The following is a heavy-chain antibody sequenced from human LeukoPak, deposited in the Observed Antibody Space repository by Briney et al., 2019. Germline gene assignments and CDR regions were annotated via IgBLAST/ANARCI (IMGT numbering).Heavy chain of an antibody. CDR2: IYHSGST. Sequence: PSETLSLTCTVSGYSISSGYYWGWIRQPPGKGLEWIGSIYHSGSTYYNPSLKSRVTISVDTSKNQFSLKLSSVTAADTAVYYCARDPLPARGPTDYYFDYWGQGTLVTVSS. V-gene: IGHV4-38-2*02. CDR3: ARDPLPARGPTDYYFDY. J-gene: IGHJ4*02. D-gene: IGHD3-10*01. CDR1: GYSISSGYY.